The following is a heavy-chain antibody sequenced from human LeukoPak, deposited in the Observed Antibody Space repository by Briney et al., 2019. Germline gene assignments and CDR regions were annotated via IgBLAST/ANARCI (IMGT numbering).Heavy chain of an antibody. CDR2: ISGSGGNT. CDR3: AKDRDITMVRGVTFD. V-gene: IGHV3-23*01. D-gene: IGHD3-10*01. J-gene: IGHJ4*02. CDR1: GFSFSSYA. Sequence: GGSLRLSCAASGFSFSSYAMSWVRQAPGKGLEWVSGISGSGGNTYYADSVKGRFTISRDNSKNTLYLQMSSLRAEDTAVYYCAKDRDITMVRGVTFDWGQGTLVTVPS.